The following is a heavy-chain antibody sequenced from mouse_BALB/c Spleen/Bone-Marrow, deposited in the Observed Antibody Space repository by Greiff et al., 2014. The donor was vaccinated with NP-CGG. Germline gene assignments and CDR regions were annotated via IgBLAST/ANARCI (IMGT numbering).Heavy chain of an antibody. CDR1: GYTFTSYY. V-gene: IGHV1S81*02. Sequence: QVQLQQSGAELVKPGASVKLSCKASGYTFTSYYMYWVKQRPGQGLEWIGEINPSNGGTNFNEKFKSKATLTVDKSSCTAYMQLSSLTSEDSAVYYCTRSGTSWLRRSWYFDVWGAGTTATVSS. D-gene: IGHD2-2*01. CDR3: TRSGTSWLRRSWYFDV. CDR2: INPSNGGT. J-gene: IGHJ1*01.